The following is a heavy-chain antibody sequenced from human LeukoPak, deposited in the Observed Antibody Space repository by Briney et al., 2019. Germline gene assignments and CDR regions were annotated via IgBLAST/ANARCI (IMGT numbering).Heavy chain of an antibody. J-gene: IGHJ4*02. V-gene: IGHV1-2*02. Sequence: ASVKVSCKASGYTFTSYYMHWVRQAPGQGLEWMGWINPNSGGTNYAQKFQGRVTMTRDNSISTAHMELSRLRSDDTAVYYCARDSRPIFEWQQLGGDYWGQGTLVTVSS. CDR1: GYTFTSYY. CDR2: INPNSGGT. CDR3: ARDSRPIFEWQQLGGDY. D-gene: IGHD6-13*01.